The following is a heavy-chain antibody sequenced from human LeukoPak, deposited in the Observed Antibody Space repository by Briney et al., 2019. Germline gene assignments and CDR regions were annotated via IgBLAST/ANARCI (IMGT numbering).Heavy chain of an antibody. CDR3: ARVARWELLRFAFDI. CDR2: IYYSGST. V-gene: IGHV4-59*01. Sequence: PSETLSLTCTVSGGSISSYYWSWIRQPPGKGLEWIGYIYYSGSTNYNPSLKSRVTISVDTSKNQFSLKLSSVTAADTAVYYCARVARWELLRFAFDIWGQGTMVTVSS. D-gene: IGHD1-26*01. CDR1: GGSISSYY. J-gene: IGHJ3*02.